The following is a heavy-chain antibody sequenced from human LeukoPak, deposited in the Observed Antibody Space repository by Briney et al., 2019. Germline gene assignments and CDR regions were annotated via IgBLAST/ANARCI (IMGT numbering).Heavy chain of an antibody. D-gene: IGHD3-22*01. Sequence: SETLSLTCTVSGGSIRSSGYYWGWIRQPPGKGLEWIGSIYSSGSTYYNPSLKSRVTISVDTSKSQFSLKLSSVTAADTAVYYCASRSDDRSPYYFDYWGQGTLVTVSS. V-gene: IGHV4-39*01. CDR2: IYSSGST. CDR3: ASRSDDRSPYYFDY. CDR1: GGSIRSSGYY. J-gene: IGHJ4*02.